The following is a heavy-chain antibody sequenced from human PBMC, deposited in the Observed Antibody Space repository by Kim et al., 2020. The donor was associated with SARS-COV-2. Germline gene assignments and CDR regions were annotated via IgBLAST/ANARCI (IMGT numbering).Heavy chain of an antibody. D-gene: IGHD6-19*01. CDR3: ARDLSIAVAGTSDY. J-gene: IGHJ4*02. V-gene: IGHV4-39*07. Sequence: PPLKSRITISVDTSKNQFSLKLSSVTAADTAVYYCARDLSIAVAGTSDYWGQGTLVTVSS.